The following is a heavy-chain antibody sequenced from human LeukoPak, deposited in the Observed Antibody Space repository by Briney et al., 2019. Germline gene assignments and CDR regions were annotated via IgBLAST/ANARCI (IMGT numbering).Heavy chain of an antibody. CDR1: GGSISSYY. Sequence: SETLSLTCTVSGGSISSYYWSWIRQPPGKGLEWIGYIYYSGSTSYNPSLKSRVTISVDTSKNQFSLKLGSGTAADTAVYYCARVPTPYIAGTTSPLYYYYMDVWGKGTTVTVSS. V-gene: IGHV4-59*01. CDR2: IYYSGST. J-gene: IGHJ6*03. D-gene: IGHD1-7*01. CDR3: ARVPTPYIAGTTSPLYYYYMDV.